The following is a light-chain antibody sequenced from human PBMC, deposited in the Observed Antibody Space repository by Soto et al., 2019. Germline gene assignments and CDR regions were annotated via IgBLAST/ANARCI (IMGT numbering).Light chain of an antibody. Sequence: EIVLTQSPATLSLSPGERATLSCRASQTVSSSLAWYQQKPGQAPRLLIYDASNRATGIPARFSGSGSETDFTLTISSLEPEDFGVYYCQQRTNXPPITFGQGXRL. CDR2: DAS. V-gene: IGKV3-11*01. CDR1: QTVSSS. J-gene: IGKJ5*01. CDR3: QQRTNXPPIT.